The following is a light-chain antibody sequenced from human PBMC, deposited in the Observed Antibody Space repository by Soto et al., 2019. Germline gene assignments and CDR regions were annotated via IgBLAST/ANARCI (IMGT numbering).Light chain of an antibody. CDR1: QGISNY. Sequence: DIQMTQSPSSLSASVGDRVTITCRASQGISNYLAWYQQKPGKVPKLLLCAASTLQSRAPSRFSGSGSGNDFPLTISSQQHEDVATYYCQKYSSAPLTFGGGTKVEIK. CDR2: AAS. V-gene: IGKV1-27*01. CDR3: QKYSSAPLT. J-gene: IGKJ4*01.